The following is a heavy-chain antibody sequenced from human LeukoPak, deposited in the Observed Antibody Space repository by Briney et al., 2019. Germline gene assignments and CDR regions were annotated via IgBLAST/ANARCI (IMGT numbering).Heavy chain of an antibody. J-gene: IGHJ4*02. CDR2: ISGDGGT. Sequence: GGSLRLSCAASRFTFGSYVMSWVRQAPGKGPEWVSAISGDGGTYYADPVKGRFTISRDNSKNTLYLQMNSLGGEDTALYYCARYCGAASCYSGFDYWGQGTLVTVAS. CDR3: ARYCGAASCYSGFDY. D-gene: IGHD2-15*01. CDR1: RFTFGSYV. V-gene: IGHV3-23*01.